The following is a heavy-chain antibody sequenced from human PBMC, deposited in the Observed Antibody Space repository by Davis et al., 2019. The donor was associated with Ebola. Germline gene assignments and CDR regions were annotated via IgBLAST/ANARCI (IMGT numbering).Heavy chain of an antibody. Sequence: GGTLRLSCAASGFTFSSYAMHWVRQAPGKGLEWVAVIWYDGSNKYYADSVKGRFTISRDNAKNSLYLQMNSLRAEDTAVYYCARVVVPAAIFGWGWFDPWGQGTLVTVSS. CDR1: GFTFSSYA. CDR3: ARVVVPAAIFGWGWFDP. D-gene: IGHD2-2*02. J-gene: IGHJ5*02. CDR2: IWYDGSNK. V-gene: IGHV3-33*08.